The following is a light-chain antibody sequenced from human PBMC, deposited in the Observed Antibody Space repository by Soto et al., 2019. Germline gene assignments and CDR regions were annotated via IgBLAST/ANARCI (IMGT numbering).Light chain of an antibody. CDR1: SSDVGGYNY. Sequence: QSVLTQPASVSGSPGQSITISCTGTSSDVGGYNYVSWYQQHPGKAPKLMIYDVSNRPSGVSNRFSGSKSGDTASLTISGLQAEDYADYYCSSYTSSITLYVFGTGNKVTVL. CDR3: SSYTSSITLYV. V-gene: IGLV2-14*01. CDR2: DVS. J-gene: IGLJ1*01.